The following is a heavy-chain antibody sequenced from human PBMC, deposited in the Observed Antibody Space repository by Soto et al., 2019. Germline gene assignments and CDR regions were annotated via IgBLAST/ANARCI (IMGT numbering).Heavy chain of an antibody. CDR2: IYHSGST. J-gene: IGHJ4*02. Sequence: QLRLQESGSGLVKPSQTLSLTCAVSGGSISSGGYSWSWIRQPPGKGLEWIGYIYHSGSTYYNQSLKSRVTISVDRSKNQFSLKLSSVTAADTAVYYCARGQVVAAQHWGQGTLVTVSS. V-gene: IGHV4-30-2*01. D-gene: IGHD2-15*01. CDR1: GGSISSGGYS. CDR3: ARGQVVAAQH.